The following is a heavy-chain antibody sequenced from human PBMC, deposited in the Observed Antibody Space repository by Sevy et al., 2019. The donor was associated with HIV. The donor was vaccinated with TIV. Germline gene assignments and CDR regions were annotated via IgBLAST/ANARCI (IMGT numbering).Heavy chain of an antibody. D-gene: IGHD3-10*01. CDR3: VCSGSGSLHYYFDY. Sequence: ASVKVSCKASGYTFTGYYMHWVRQAPGQGLEWMAWINPNSGGTNYAQKFQGRVTMTRDTSISTAYMELSRLRSDDTAVYYCVCSGSGSLHYYFDYWGQGTLVTVSS. CDR1: GYTFTGYY. V-gene: IGHV1-2*02. CDR2: INPNSGGT. J-gene: IGHJ4*02.